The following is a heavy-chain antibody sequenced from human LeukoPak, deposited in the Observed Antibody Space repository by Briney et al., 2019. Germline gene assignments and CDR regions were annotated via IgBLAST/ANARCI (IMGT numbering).Heavy chain of an antibody. V-gene: IGHV1-18*01. CDR2: ISGFSGNT. Sequence: ASVKVSCKTSGYTFTSSGINWVRQAPGQGLDWMGWISGFSGNTKYAQNIQGRVTLTTDTSTRTAYLELRSLRSDDTAVSYCASGTVSGSDYFYMDVWGKGTTVTVSS. D-gene: IGHD1-26*01. CDR3: ASGTVSGSDYFYMDV. J-gene: IGHJ6*03. CDR1: GYTFTSSG.